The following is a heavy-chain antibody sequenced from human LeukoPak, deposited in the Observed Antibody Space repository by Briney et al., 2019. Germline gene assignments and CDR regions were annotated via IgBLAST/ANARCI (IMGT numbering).Heavy chain of an antibody. Sequence: GGSLRLSCAASGFTFSSYGMNWVRQAPGKGLEWVSSISSSSSYIYYADSVKGRFTISRDNAKNSLYLQMNSLRAEDTAVYYCAFYGSGSYYNVFDAFDIWGQGTMVTVSS. J-gene: IGHJ3*02. V-gene: IGHV3-21*01. CDR2: ISSSSSYI. CDR1: GFTFSSYG. CDR3: AFYGSGSYYNVFDAFDI. D-gene: IGHD3-10*01.